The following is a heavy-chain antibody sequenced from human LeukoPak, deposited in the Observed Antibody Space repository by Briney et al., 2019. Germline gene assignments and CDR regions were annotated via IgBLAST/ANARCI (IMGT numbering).Heavy chain of an antibody. CDR2: ISGNGHNT. J-gene: IGHJ4*02. CDR3: ARDRRDVYKYLDY. D-gene: IGHD5-24*01. V-gene: IGHV3-23*01. Sequence: GGSLRLSCAASGFTFSSYAMSWVRQAPGKGLEWVSGISGNGHNTYYADSAKGRFSISRDSSKDTLYLQMNNLRAEDTAVYYCARDRRDVYKYLDYWGQGTLVTVSS. CDR1: GFTFSSYA.